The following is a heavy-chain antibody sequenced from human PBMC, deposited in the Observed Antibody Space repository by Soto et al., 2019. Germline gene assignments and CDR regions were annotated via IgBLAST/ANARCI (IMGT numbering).Heavy chain of an antibody. Sequence: QLQLQESGPGLVKPSETLSLTCTVSGGSISSSSYYWGWIRQPPGKGLEWIGSIYYSGSTYYNPPLKSRVTISVDTSKTQFSLKLSSVTAADTAVYYCARGIAVAGGPDWFDPWGQGTLVTVSS. CDR1: GGSISSSSYY. J-gene: IGHJ5*02. D-gene: IGHD6-19*01. CDR3: ARGIAVAGGPDWFDP. CDR2: IYYSGST. V-gene: IGHV4-39*01.